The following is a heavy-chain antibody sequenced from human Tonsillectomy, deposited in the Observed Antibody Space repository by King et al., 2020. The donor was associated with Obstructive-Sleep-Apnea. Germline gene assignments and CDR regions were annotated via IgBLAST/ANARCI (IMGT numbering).Heavy chain of an antibody. CDR1: GFTFSSYD. CDR3: AGGGGSSSWFQWYFDL. V-gene: IGHV3-13*05. Sequence: VQLVESGGGLVQPGGSLRLSCAASGFTFSSYDMHWVRQAPGKGLEWVSAIGTAGDPYSPGSVKGRFIISRENAKNSLYLQMNSLRAGDTAVYYCAGGGGSSSWFQWYFDLWGRGTLVTVSS. J-gene: IGHJ2*01. CDR2: IGTAGDP. D-gene: IGHD6-13*01.